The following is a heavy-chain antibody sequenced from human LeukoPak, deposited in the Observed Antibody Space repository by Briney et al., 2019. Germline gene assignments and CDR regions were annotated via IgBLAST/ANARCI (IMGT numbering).Heavy chain of an antibody. CDR1: GGTFSSYA. Sequence: SVKVSCKASGGTFSSYAINWVRQAPGQGLEWMGGIIPIYGTANYAQKFQGRVTITADESTSRVYMELSRLRSDDTAVYYCARARAMVRGVTPDFDYWGQGTLVTVSS. V-gene: IGHV1-69*13. CDR2: IIPIYGTA. D-gene: IGHD3-10*01. CDR3: ARARAMVRGVTPDFDY. J-gene: IGHJ4*02.